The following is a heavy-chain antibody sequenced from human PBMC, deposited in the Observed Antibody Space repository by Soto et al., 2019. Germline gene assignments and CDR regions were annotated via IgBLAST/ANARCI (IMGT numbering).Heavy chain of an antibody. Sequence: ASVKVSCKASGYTFTSYGISWVRQAPGQGLEWMGWISAYNGNTNYAQKLQGRVTMTTDTSTSTAYMELRSLRSEDTAVYFCARADYYDSSGFYYDCWGQGSLVTVSS. J-gene: IGHJ4*02. D-gene: IGHD3-22*01. CDR3: ARADYYDSSGFYYDC. CDR2: ISAYNGNT. CDR1: GYTFTSYG. V-gene: IGHV1-18*01.